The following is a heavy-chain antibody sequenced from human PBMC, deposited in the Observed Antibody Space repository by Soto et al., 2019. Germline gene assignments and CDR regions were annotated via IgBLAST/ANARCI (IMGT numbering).Heavy chain of an antibody. Sequence: QVQLQESGPGLVKPSQTLSLTCTVSGGSITSSGYYWSWIRQHPGEGLEWIGFTSNSGSTSYNPSLKRGVTISVDTSSNPFSLNLKSVTAADTAVYYCARGGGSTKVDYWGQGTLVTVSP. V-gene: IGHV4-31*03. CDR1: GGSITSSGYY. D-gene: IGHD2-2*01. CDR2: TSNSGST. J-gene: IGHJ4*02. CDR3: ARGGGSTKVDY.